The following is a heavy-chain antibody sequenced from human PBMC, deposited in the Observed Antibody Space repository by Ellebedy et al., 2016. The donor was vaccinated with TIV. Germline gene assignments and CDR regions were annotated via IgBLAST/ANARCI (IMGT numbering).Heavy chain of an antibody. J-gene: IGHJ4*02. V-gene: IGHV3-7*01. CDR2: VKQDGSEE. Sequence: GGSLRLSCEASGFTFSNYWMTWVRQAPGKGLEWVANVKQDGSEENYVDSVKGRFSISRDNTKNSLYAQMNSLRPEDTAVYYCARDQWLGRAYYFDYWGQGTLVTVSS. D-gene: IGHD6-19*01. CDR3: ARDQWLGRAYYFDY. CDR1: GFTFSNYW.